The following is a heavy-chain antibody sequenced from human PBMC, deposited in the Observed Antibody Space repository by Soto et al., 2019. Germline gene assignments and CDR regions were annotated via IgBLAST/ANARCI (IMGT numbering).Heavy chain of an antibody. CDR2: ISWNSGSI. Sequence: DVQLVESGGGLVQPGRSLRLSCAASGFTFDDYAMHWVRQAPGKGLEWVSGISWNSGSIGYADSVKGRFTISRDNAKNSQYLQMNSLRAEDTALYYCAKVNYYYYYMDVWGKGTTVTVSS. V-gene: IGHV3-9*01. J-gene: IGHJ6*03. CDR3: AKVNYYYYYMDV. CDR1: GFTFDDYA.